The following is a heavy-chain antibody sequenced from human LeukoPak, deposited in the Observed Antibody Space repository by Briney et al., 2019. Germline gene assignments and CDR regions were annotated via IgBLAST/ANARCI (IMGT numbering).Heavy chain of an antibody. Sequence: GGSLRLSCAASGFTFSNYDMHWVRQPTGKGLEWVSGIGTAGDIYYAGSVKGRFTISRENAKNSLYLQMNSLRAGGTAVYYCARDRGRYHMDVWGKGTTVTISS. D-gene: IGHD6-25*01. CDR1: GFTFSNYD. CDR2: IGTAGDI. V-gene: IGHV3-13*01. CDR3: ARDRGRYHMDV. J-gene: IGHJ6*03.